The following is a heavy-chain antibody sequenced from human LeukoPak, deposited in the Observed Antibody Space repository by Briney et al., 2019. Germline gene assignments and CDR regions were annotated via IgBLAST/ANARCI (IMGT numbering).Heavy chain of an antibody. CDR1: GFTFSNYA. Sequence: GGSLRLSCAASGFTFSNYAMSWVRQAPGKGLDWVSTISASALTTYSADSVKGRVTLSRDNSKNTLYLQMSSLRVEDTALYYCAKVMSPTWCDGVYTLDVWGQGTTVTVSS. CDR3: AKVMSPTWCDGVYTLDV. CDR2: ISASALTT. D-gene: IGHD2-8*01. V-gene: IGHV3-23*01. J-gene: IGHJ6*02.